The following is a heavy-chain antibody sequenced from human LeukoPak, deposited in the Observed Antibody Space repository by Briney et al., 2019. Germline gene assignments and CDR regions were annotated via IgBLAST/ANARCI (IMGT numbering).Heavy chain of an antibody. Sequence: PGGTLRLSCVASGFTSGVYAMSWVRQAPGKGLEWVSAFGGGGDSFYADSVRGRFSVSADKSKNILYLQMNSLRVEDTAVYYCASGGGSGYSYGHFDYWGQGTLVTVSS. CDR2: FGGGGDS. V-gene: IGHV3-23*01. D-gene: IGHD5-18*01. CDR3: ASGGGSGYSYGHFDY. CDR1: GFTSGVYA. J-gene: IGHJ4*02.